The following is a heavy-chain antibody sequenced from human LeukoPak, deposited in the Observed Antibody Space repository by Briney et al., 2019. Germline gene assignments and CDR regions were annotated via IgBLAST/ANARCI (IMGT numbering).Heavy chain of an antibody. CDR2: MNPNSGNT. J-gene: IGHJ4*02. D-gene: IGHD1-26*01. CDR3: ARGRGKWELRVLGY. V-gene: IGHV1-8*01. Sequence: PRASVKVSCKASGYTFTSYDINWVRQATGQGLEWMGWMNPNSGNTGYAQKFQGRVTMTRNTSISTAYMELSSLRSEDTAVYYCARGRGKWELRVLGYWGQGTLVTVSS. CDR1: GYTFTSYD.